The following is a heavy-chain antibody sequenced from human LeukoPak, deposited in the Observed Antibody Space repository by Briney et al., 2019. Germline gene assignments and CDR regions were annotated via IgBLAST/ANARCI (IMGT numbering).Heavy chain of an antibody. V-gene: IGHV3-7*01. CDR1: GFTFSHYW. Sequence: KSGRSLILSCVAPGFTFSHYWMTWVRPAPGKGLEWVANIKEDGSERNYLDSVKGRFTISRDNAKNSVYLQMDSLRAEDTAVYHCAHSGSYFDYLGQGTLVTVSS. CDR2: IKEDGSER. CDR3: AHSGSYFDY. J-gene: IGHJ4*02. D-gene: IGHD1-26*01.